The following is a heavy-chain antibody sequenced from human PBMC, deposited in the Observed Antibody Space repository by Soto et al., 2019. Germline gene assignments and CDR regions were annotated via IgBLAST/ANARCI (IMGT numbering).Heavy chain of an antibody. V-gene: IGHV4-34*01. J-gene: IGHJ6*02. D-gene: IGHD2-15*01. Sequence: ETLSLTCAVYGGSFSGNYWSWIRQPPGKGLEWIGEINHSGSTNYNPSLKSRVTISVDTSKNQFSLKLSSVTAADTAVYYCARLSGYYYGMDVWGQGTTVTVSS. CDR1: GGSFSGNY. CDR3: ARLSGYYYGMDV. CDR2: INHSGST.